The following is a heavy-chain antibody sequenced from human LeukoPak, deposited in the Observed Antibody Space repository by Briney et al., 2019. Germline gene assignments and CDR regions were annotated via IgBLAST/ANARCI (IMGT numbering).Heavy chain of an antibody. D-gene: IGHD5-12*01. CDR3: ARQRGGYSGYDFNIYYYYGMDV. CDR2: IYYSGST. Sequence: SETLSLTCTVSGGSISSGGYYWSWIRQHPGKGLEWIGYIYYSGSTYYNPSLKSRVTISVDTSKNQFSLKLSSVTAADTAVYYCARQRGGYSGYDFNIYYYYGMDVWGQGTTVTVSS. V-gene: IGHV4-39*01. CDR1: GGSISSGGYY. J-gene: IGHJ6*02.